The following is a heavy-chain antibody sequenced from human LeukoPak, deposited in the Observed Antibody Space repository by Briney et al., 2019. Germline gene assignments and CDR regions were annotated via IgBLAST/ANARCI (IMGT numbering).Heavy chain of an antibody. CDR2: IYYSGST. D-gene: IGHD4-23*01. CDR3: ARDYLGGNPDAFDI. Sequence: AETLSLSCTVPGDSISSSSYYWGCIRQPPGKELEWIVSIYYSGSTYYNPSLNSRVTISVDTSKNQFSLKLSSVTAADTAVYYCARDYLGGNPDAFDIWGQGTMVTVSS. CDR1: GDSISSSSYY. V-gene: IGHV4-39*07. J-gene: IGHJ3*02.